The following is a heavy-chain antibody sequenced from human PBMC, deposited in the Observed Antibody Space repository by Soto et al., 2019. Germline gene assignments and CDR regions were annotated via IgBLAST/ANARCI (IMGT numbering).Heavy chain of an antibody. J-gene: IGHJ1*01. Sequence: QITLKESGPTLVKPTQTLTLTSTFSGLSLSSSGLAVGWIRQPPGKALEWLALIYWDDDNRYSPSLKSRLTITRDTSKNQVVLTMTNMDPVDTATYYCAHRLARGATGLYFQHWGQGTPVTVSS. CDR3: AHRLARGATGLYFQH. CDR1: GLSLSSSGLA. CDR2: IYWDDDN. D-gene: IGHD3-9*01. V-gene: IGHV2-5*02.